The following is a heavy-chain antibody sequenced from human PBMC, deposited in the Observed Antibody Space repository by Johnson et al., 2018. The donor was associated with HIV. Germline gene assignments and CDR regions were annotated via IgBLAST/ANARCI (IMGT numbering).Heavy chain of an antibody. D-gene: IGHD2-21*02. Sequence: VQLVESGGGLVQPGGSLRLSCVASGFTVSNNYMSWVRQAPGKGLEWVSVIYSGGTTDYSDSVKGRFTISRDNSKNTVYLQMNSLRVEDTAVYYCARDPHIVVVTIIDTTMNAFDIWGQGTMVTGSS. V-gene: IGHV3-66*01. CDR2: IYSGGTT. CDR1: GFTVSNNY. CDR3: ARDPHIVVVTIIDTTMNAFDI. J-gene: IGHJ3*02.